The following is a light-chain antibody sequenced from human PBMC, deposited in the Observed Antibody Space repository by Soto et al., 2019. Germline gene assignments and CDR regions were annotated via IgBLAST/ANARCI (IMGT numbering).Light chain of an antibody. CDR2: KIS. CDR1: QSPVTSDGNTY. J-gene: IGKJ2*01. V-gene: IGKV2-30*01. Sequence: DVVMTQSPLSLSVIPGQPASISCRSSQSPVTSDGNTYLNWFHQRPVQSPRRLIYKISNRDSGVPERFIGSGSGTEFTQKISRVEAEDVGIYYCMQGTSWPYTFGQGTKLEI. CDR3: MQGTSWPYT.